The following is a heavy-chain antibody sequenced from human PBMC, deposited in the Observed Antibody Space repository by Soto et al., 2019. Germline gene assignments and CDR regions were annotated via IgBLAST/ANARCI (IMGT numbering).Heavy chain of an antibody. Sequence: QITLKESGPTLVKPTQTLTLTCTFSGFSLSTSGVGVAWIRQPPGKALEWLALIYWDDDKRYRPSLESRLTITNDTSTIPVMLTLTTLAPLATATSYCAYVPCSAGSCFWFHYRGMPIWCHRTTVTVSS. D-gene: IGHD2-15*01. V-gene: IGHV2-5*02. CDR2: IYWDDDK. J-gene: IGHJ6*02. CDR1: GFSLSTSGVG. CDR3: AYVPCSAGSCFWFHYRGMPI.